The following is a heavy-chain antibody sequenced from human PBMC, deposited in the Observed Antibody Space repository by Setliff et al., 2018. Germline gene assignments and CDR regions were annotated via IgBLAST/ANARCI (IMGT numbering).Heavy chain of an antibody. Sequence: SVKVSCKASGYTFTSYDINWVRQATGQGLEWMGWMNPNSGNTGYAQKFQGRVTMTRNTSISTAYMELSSLRSEDTAVYYCARHGTPEGWFDPWGQGTLVTVSS. CDR1: GYTFTSYD. CDR3: ARHGTPEGWFDP. CDR2: MNPNSGNT. V-gene: IGHV1-8*01. J-gene: IGHJ5*02. D-gene: IGHD1-1*01.